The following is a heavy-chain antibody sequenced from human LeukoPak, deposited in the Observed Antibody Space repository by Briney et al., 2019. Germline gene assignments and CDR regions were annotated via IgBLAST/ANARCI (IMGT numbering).Heavy chain of an antibody. D-gene: IGHD3-10*01. CDR3: AKVGGPIRRDYHCGSEYFDY. Sequence: GGSLRLSCAASGFTFSSYAMSWVRQAPGKGLEWVSGISGSGGSTYYAESVKGRFTISRDNSKNTLYLQMNSLRAEDTAVYYCAKVGGPIRRDYHCGSEYFDYWGRGTLVTVSS. CDR1: GFTFSSYA. J-gene: IGHJ4*02. CDR2: ISGSGGST. V-gene: IGHV3-23*01.